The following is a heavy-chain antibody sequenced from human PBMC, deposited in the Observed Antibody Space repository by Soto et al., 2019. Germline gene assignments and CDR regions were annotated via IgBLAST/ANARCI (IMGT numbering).Heavy chain of an antibody. D-gene: IGHD5-12*01. V-gene: IGHV4-59*01. J-gene: IGHJ5*02. CDR3: ARVEMATAPDWFDP. CDR2: IYYSGST. CDR1: GGSISSYY. Sequence: SETLSLTCTVSGGSISSYYWSWIRQPPGKGLEWIGYIYYSGSTNYNPSLKSRVTISVDTSKNQFSLKLSSVTAADTAVYYCARVEMATAPDWFDPWGQGTLVTV.